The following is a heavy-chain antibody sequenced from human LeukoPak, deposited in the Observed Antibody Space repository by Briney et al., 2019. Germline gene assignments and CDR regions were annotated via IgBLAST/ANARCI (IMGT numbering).Heavy chain of an antibody. D-gene: IGHD3-22*01. CDR2: IIPILGIA. CDR1: GGTFSSYA. Sequence: ASVKVSCKASGGTFSSYAISWVRQAPGQGLEWMGRIIPILGIANYAQKFQGRVTITADKSTSTAYMELSSLRSEDTAVYYCARAGDYYDSSGYLAFDYWGQGTLVTVSS. J-gene: IGHJ4*02. CDR3: ARAGDYYDSSGYLAFDY. V-gene: IGHV1-69*04.